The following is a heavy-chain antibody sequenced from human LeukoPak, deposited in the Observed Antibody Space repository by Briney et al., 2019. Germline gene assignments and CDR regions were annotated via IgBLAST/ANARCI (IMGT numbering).Heavy chain of an antibody. J-gene: IGHJ4*02. CDR3: ARGVYSYGYYFDY. D-gene: IGHD5-18*01. V-gene: IGHV1-3*01. Sequence: ASVKVSCKASGYTFTSYAMHWVRQAPGQRLEWMGWINAGNGNTKYSQKFQGRVTMTRNTSISTAYMELSSLRSEDTAVYYCARGVYSYGYYFDYWGQGTLVTVSS. CDR1: GYTFTSYA. CDR2: INAGNGNT.